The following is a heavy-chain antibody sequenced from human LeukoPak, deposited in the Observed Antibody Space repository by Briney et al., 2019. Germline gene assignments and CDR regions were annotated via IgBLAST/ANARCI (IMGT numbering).Heavy chain of an antibody. CDR3: ASQAYDILTGYKNWSFDY. CDR2: INHGGST. J-gene: IGHJ4*02. V-gene: IGHV4-34*01. Sequence: KASETLSLTCAVYGGSFSGYYWSWIRQPPGKGLEWIGEINHGGSTNYNPSLKSRVTISVDTSKNQFSLKLSSVTAADTAVYYCASQAYDILTGYKNWSFDYWGQGTLVTVSS. CDR1: GGSFSGYY. D-gene: IGHD3-9*01.